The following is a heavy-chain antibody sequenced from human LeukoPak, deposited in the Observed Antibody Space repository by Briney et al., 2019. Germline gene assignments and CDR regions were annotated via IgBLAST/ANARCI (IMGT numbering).Heavy chain of an antibody. CDR3: ARRGGILNGYYDY. V-gene: IGHV3-7*03. J-gene: IGHJ4*02. CDR1: GFTFSTYW. CDR2: IKEDGSEK. D-gene: IGHD3-9*01. Sequence: GSLRLSCAASGFTFSTYWMSWVRQAPGKGLEWVANIKEDGSEKYYVDSVKGRFTISRDNAKNSLYLQMNSLRAEDTAVYYCARRGGILNGYYDYWGQGTLVTVSS.